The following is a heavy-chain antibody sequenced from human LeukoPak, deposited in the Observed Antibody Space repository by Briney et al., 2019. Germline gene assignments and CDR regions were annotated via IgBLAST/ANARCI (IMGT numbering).Heavy chain of an antibody. CDR3: ARIYYYFDY. CDR2: ISGSGAST. Sequence: PGGSLRLSCAASGFTFNTYAMSWVRRAPGKGLEWVSAISGSGASTHYADSVRGRFTISRDNSENTIYLQMNSLRAEDTAVYYCARIYYYFDYWGQGTLVTVSS. CDR1: GFTFNTYA. D-gene: IGHD2/OR15-2a*01. J-gene: IGHJ4*02. V-gene: IGHV3-23*01.